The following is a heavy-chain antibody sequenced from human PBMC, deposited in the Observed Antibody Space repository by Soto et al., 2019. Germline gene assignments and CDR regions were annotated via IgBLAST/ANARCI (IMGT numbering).Heavy chain of an antibody. V-gene: IGHV4-31*03. D-gene: IGHD6-19*01. CDR1: GHSLSSGGYY. Sequence: PSETLSLTCTVSGHSLSSGGYYWMWIRQHPGKGLEWVGYIYFTGSTLYNPSLKSRLAMSLDTSKNQFSLRLTSVTAADTAVYFCARDWGSSGWPNWGQGTLVTVSS. CDR2: IYFTGST. CDR3: ARDWGSSGWPN. J-gene: IGHJ4*02.